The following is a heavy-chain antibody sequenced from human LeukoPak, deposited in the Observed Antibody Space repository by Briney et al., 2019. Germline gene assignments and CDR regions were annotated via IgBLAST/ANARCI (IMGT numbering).Heavy chain of an antibody. Sequence: GASVKVSCKASGYTLTGYYMHWVRQAPGQGLEWMGWINPNSGGTNYAQKFQGRVTMTRDTSTSTAYMELSRLRSDDTAVYYCARVGYCSGGSCPRRNYYYYYMDVWGKGTTVTISS. CDR3: ARVGYCSGGSCPRRNYYYYYMDV. D-gene: IGHD2-15*01. V-gene: IGHV1-2*02. CDR1: GYTLTGYY. CDR2: INPNSGGT. J-gene: IGHJ6*03.